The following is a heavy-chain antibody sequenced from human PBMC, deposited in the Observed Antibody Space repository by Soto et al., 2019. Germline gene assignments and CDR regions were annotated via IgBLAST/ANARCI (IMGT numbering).Heavy chain of an antibody. J-gene: IGHJ6*02. V-gene: IGHV3-33*01. CDR1: GFTFNSYG. CDR3: ARPLVAPVAGPYYYGMDV. D-gene: IGHD6-19*01. Sequence: LRLSCVASGFTFNSYGFNWVRQAPGKGLEWVAVIWYDGNTKYYADSVKGRFTISRDNLRNTLYLQMNSLTAEDTAVYYCARPLVAPVAGPYYYGMDVWGQGTTVTVSS. CDR2: IWYDGNTK.